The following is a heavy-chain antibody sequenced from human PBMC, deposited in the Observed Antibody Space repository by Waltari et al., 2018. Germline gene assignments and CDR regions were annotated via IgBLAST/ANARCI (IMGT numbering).Heavy chain of an antibody. Sequence: AMSWVRQAPGRGLEWVSSISGSDGRTNYADSAKGRFTISRDNVKNTLFLQMNSLRADDAAVYYCAKDLGGFSGSHWYFDLWGRGTLVTVSS. V-gene: IGHV3-23*01. D-gene: IGHD5-12*01. CDR2: ISGSDGRT. CDR3: AKDLGGFSGSHWYFDL. CDR1: A. J-gene: IGHJ2*01.